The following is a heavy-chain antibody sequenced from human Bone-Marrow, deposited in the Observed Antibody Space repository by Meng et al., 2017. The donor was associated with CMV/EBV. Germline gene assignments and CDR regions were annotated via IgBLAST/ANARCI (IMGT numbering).Heavy chain of an antibody. Sequence: ASVKVSCKASGYTFTSYDINWVRQATGQGLEWMGWMNPNSGNTGYAQKFQGRVTMTRNASIITAYMELSSLRSEDTDVYYCARARGAVDTAMVMGYWGQGTLVTVSS. V-gene: IGHV1-8*01. CDR1: GYTFTSYD. CDR3: ARARGAVDTAMVMGY. D-gene: IGHD5-18*01. J-gene: IGHJ4*02. CDR2: MNPNSGNT.